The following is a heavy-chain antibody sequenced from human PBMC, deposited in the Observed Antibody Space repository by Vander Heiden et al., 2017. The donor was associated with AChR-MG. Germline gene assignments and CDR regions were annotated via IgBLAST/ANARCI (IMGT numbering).Heavy chain of an antibody. J-gene: IGHJ4*02. CDR1: GFTFSSYG. Sequence: QVQLVESGGGVVQPGRCLRLSCAASGFTFSSYGMHWVREAPGKGLEWVAVIWYDGSNKYYADSVKGRFTISRDNSKNTLYLQMNSLRAEDTAVYYCARDRGDTAMVGLDYWGQGTLVTVSS. CDR3: ARDRGDTAMVGLDY. CDR2: IWYDGSNK. V-gene: IGHV3-33*01. D-gene: IGHD5-18*01.